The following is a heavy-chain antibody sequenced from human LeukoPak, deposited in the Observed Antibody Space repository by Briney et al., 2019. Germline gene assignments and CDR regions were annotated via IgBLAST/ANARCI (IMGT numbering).Heavy chain of an antibody. CDR2: IDRSGSPI. D-gene: IGHD6-19*01. V-gene: IGHV3-11*01. J-gene: IGHJ4*02. CDR1: GFMFSDYA. CDR3: ARVDSIGWGTFDY. Sequence: GGSLRLSCTASGFMFSDYAMSWVRQAPGKGLEWLSYIDRSGSPISHADSVRGRFTVSRDNANNFLYLQMNSLRAEDTAVDYCARVDSIGWGTFDYWGQGTLVAVSS.